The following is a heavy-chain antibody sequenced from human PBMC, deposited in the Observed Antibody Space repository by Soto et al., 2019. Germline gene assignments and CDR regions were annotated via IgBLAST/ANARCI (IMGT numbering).Heavy chain of an antibody. J-gene: IGHJ4*02. V-gene: IGHV3-74*01. CDR1: GFTFSSYW. CDR2: INDDGRRT. CDR3: ARRHRPSYTSDY. D-gene: IGHD4-4*01. Sequence: EVQLVESGGGLVQPGVSLRLSCAASGFTFSSYWMHWVRQAPGKGLEWVSRINDDGRRTSYAASVKVRFTISRDNAKNTLYLQMDSLRADDTVIYYCARRHRPSYTSDYWGQGTLGTVSS.